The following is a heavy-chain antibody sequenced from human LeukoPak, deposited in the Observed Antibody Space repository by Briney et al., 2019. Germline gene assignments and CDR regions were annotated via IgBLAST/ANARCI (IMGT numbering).Heavy chain of an antibody. D-gene: IGHD3-22*01. Sequence: GGSLRLSCPASGFTFSSYAMSWVRQAPGKGLEWVSSISDSGSGTYYADSVKGRFAISRDNSKNTLYLQMNSLRAEDTAVYYCAKRTDTSGNRGGALDIWGQGTMVAVSS. J-gene: IGHJ3*02. CDR3: AKRTDTSGNRGGALDI. CDR1: GFTFSSYA. CDR2: ISDSGSGT. V-gene: IGHV3-23*01.